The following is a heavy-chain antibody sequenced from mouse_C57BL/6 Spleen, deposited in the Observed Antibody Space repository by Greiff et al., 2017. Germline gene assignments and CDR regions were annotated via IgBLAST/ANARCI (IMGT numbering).Heavy chain of an antibody. V-gene: IGHV14-4*01. D-gene: IGHD1-1*01. Sequence: VQLQQSGAELVRPGASVKLSCTASGFNIKDDYMHWVKQRPEQGLEWIGWIDPENGDTEYASKFQGKATITADTSSNTAYLQLSSLTSEDTAVYYCTSYGKGYWYFDVWGTGTTVTVSS. J-gene: IGHJ1*03. CDR3: TSYGKGYWYFDV. CDR2: IDPENGDT. CDR1: GFNIKDDY.